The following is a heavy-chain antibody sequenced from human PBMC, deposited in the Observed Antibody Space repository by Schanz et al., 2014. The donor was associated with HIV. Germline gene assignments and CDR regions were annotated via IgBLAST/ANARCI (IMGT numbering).Heavy chain of an antibody. CDR2: IWYDGSYT. D-gene: IGHD2-15*01. Sequence: QVQLVESGGGVVQPGRSLRLSCTASGFTFSTFGMHWVRQAPGKGLEWVAVIWYDGSYTSYADSVTGRFTVSRDNSKNTLYLQMNSLRAEDTAVYYCALSRPSGYGGSWYFDLWGRGTLVTVSS. J-gene: IGHJ2*01. CDR1: GFTFSTFG. CDR3: ALSRPSGYGGSWYFDL. V-gene: IGHV3-33*01.